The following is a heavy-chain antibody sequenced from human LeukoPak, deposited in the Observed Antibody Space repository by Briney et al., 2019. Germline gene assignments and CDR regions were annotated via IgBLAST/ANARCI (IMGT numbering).Heavy chain of an antibody. CDR2: INSDGSST. Sequence: PGGSLRLSCAASGFTFSSYWMHWVRQAPGKGLVWVSRINSDGSSTSYADSVKGRFTISRDNAKNTLYLQMNSLRAEDTAVYYCATLAYCGGDCYRPLWGRGTLVTVSS. V-gene: IGHV3-74*01. CDR1: GFTFSSYW. CDR3: ATLAYCGGDCYRPL. D-gene: IGHD2-21*02. J-gene: IGHJ4*02.